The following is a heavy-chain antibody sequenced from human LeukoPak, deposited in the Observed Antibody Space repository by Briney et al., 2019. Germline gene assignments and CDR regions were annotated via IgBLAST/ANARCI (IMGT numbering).Heavy chain of an antibody. CDR2: IYTSGST. CDR3: ARTLLGIDYGSGSYDFDY. V-gene: IGHV4-61*02. D-gene: IGHD3-10*01. J-gene: IGHJ4*02. CDR1: GVSISSGSYF. Sequence: SETLSLTCTVSGVSISSGSYFWSWIRQPAGRGLEWIGRIYTSGSTNYNPSLKSRVTISVDTSKNQFSLKLSSVTAADTAVYYCARTLLGIDYGSGSYDFDYWGQGTLVTVSS.